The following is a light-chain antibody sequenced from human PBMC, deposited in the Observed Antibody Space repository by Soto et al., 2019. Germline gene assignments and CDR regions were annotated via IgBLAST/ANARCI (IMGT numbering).Light chain of an antibody. J-gene: IGKJ2*01. Sequence: EIVLTQSPATLSLSPGERATLSCRASQSVSSYLAWYQQKPGQAPRLLIYDASNRATGIPDRFSGSGSGTDFTLTISSLEPEDFAVYYCQQRSNWPMYTFGQGTKVDIK. CDR2: DAS. CDR1: QSVSSY. CDR3: QQRSNWPMYT. V-gene: IGKV3-11*01.